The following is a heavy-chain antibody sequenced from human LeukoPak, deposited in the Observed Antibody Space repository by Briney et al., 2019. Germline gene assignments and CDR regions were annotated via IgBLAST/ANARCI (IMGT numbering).Heavy chain of an antibody. V-gene: IGHV3-21*01. CDR1: GFTFSSYS. J-gene: IGHJ4*02. CDR3: ARASRDGYNPFDY. Sequence: GGSLRLSCAASGFTFSSYSMNWVRQAPGKGLEWVSSISSSSSYIYYADSVKGRFTISRDNAKNSLYLQMNSLRAGDTAVYYCARASRDGYNPFDYWGQGTLVTVSS. D-gene: IGHD5-24*01. CDR2: ISSSSSYI.